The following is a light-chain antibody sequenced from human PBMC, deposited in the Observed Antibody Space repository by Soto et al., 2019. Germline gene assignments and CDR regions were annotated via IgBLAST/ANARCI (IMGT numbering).Light chain of an antibody. CDR2: GAS. Sequence: VMTQSPDSLAVSLGERATITCKSRQSLLKSSTKHDYLAWYQQKPGQAPRLLIYGASNRATGIPDRFSGSGSGTDFTLTISRLEPEDFAVYYCQQYGSSGTFGQGTKVDI. CDR1: QSLLKSSTKHDY. CDR3: QQYGSSGT. V-gene: IGKV3-20*01. J-gene: IGKJ1*01.